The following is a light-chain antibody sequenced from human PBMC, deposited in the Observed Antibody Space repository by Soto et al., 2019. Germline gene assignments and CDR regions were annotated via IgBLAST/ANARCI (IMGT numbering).Light chain of an antibody. V-gene: IGLV2-14*01. CDR1: SSDVGGYNY. J-gene: IGLJ1*01. CDR2: DVS. Sequence: QSVLTQPASVSGSPGQSITISCTGTSSDVGGYNYVSWYQQHPGKAPKLMIYDVSNRPSGVSNRFSGSKSGNTASLTSSGLQAEDEADYYCSSYTSSHYVFGAGTKGTVL. CDR3: SSYTSSHYV.